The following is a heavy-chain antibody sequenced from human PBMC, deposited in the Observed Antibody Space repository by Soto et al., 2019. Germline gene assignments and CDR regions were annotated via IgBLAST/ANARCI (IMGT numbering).Heavy chain of an antibody. CDR1: GFTFTTYW. CDR2: IYPDDSDT. Sequence: GESLKISCKGSGFTFTTYWIGWVRQVPGKGLEWMGVIYPDDSDTRYSPSFQGRVTISADKSNSTAYLQWSSLEASDTAVYYCARAFRSNYYAFWGQGTPVTVSS. D-gene: IGHD3-3*01. V-gene: IGHV5-51*01. J-gene: IGHJ1*01. CDR3: ARAFRSNYYAF.